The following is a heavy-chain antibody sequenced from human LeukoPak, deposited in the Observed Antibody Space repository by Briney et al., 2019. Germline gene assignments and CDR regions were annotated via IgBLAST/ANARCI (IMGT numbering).Heavy chain of an antibody. CDR2: FIPIFGTA. J-gene: IGHJ4*02. D-gene: IGHD1-26*01. CDR1: GGTFSSYA. CDR3: ARMGDIDHYVYSGSYCY. Sequence: GASVKVSCKASGGTFSSYAVSWVRQAPGQGLEWMGGFIPIFGTAKYAQKFRGRVTITADGSTSTAYMELSSLRSEDTAVYYCARMGDIDHYVYSGSYCYWGQGTLVTVSS. V-gene: IGHV1-69*13.